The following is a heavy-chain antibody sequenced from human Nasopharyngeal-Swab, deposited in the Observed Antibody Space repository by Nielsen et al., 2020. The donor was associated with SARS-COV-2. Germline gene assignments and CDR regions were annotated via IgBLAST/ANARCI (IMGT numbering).Heavy chain of an antibody. CDR1: GGSISSSNW. CDR3: ARAEVWYGSGYYYGMDV. CDR2: IYHSGST. V-gene: IGHV4-4*02. J-gene: IGHJ6*02. D-gene: IGHD3-10*01. Sequence: GSLRLSCAVSGGSISSSNWWSWVSQPPGKGLEWIGEIYHSGSTNYNPSLKSRVTISVDKSKNQFSLKLSSVTAADTAVYYCARAEVWYGSGYYYGMDVWGQGTTVTVSS.